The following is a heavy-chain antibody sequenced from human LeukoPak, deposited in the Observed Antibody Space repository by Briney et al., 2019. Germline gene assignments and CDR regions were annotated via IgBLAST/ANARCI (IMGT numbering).Heavy chain of an antibody. Sequence: GASVKVSCKASGGTFSSYAISWVRQAPGQGLEWMGGIIPIFGTANYAQKFQGRVTITTDESTSTAYMELSSLRSEDTAVYYCARVRGVVVPAAIGCYYYMDVWGKGTTVTVSS. D-gene: IGHD2-2*02. CDR3: ARVRGVVVPAAIGCYYYMDV. V-gene: IGHV1-69*05. J-gene: IGHJ6*03. CDR2: IIPIFGTA. CDR1: GGTFSSYA.